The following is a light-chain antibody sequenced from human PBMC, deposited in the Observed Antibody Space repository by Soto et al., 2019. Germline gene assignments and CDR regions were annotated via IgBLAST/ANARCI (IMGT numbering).Light chain of an antibody. CDR1: QSFSGSY. J-gene: IGKJ1*01. CDR2: ATS. Sequence: EIVLTQSPGTLSLSPGERATLSCRASQSFSGSYLAWYQQKPGQAPRLLIYATSRRATGIPGRFSGSASETDFTLTISSLEPEDFAVYYFHHYGSAPWTFGQGTKVEIK. CDR3: HHYGSAPWT. V-gene: IGKV3-20*01.